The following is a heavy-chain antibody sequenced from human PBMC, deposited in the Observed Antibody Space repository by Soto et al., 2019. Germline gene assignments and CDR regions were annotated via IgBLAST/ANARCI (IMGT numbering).Heavy chain of an antibody. CDR3: ARAPTTILRYFDWLLYTDY. J-gene: IGHJ4*02. V-gene: IGHV3-21*01. CDR1: GFTFSSYS. CDR2: ISSSSSYI. D-gene: IGHD3-9*01. Sequence: EVQLVESGGGLVKPGGSLRLSCAASGFTFSSYSMNWVRQAPGKGLEWVSSISSSSSYIYYADSVKGRFTISRDNAKNSLYLQMNSLRAEDTAVYYCARAPTTILRYFDWLLYTDYWGQGTLVTVSS.